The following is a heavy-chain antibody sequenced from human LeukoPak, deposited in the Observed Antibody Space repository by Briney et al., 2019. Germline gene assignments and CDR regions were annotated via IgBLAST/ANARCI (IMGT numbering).Heavy chain of an antibody. J-gene: IGHJ2*01. CDR3: ATRYNWNSQKIGGWHFDL. Sequence: GGSLRLSCAASGFTFSNYWMHWVRQAPGKGLVWVSRINSDGSSTSYADSVKGRFTTSRANATHTPYLQMKSLRAEDTAVYYCATRYNWNSQKIGGWHFDLWGRGTLVTVSS. D-gene: IGHD1-20*01. CDR1: GFTFSNYW. CDR2: INSDGSST. V-gene: IGHV3-74*01.